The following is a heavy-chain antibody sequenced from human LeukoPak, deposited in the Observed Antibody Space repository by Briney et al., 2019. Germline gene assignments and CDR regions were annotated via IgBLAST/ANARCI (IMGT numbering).Heavy chain of an antibody. D-gene: IGHD3-3*01. CDR3: ASKWSGSGNWFDP. Sequence: ASVKVSCKASGYTFTGYYVHWVRQAPGQGLEWMGRINPDNGGTNYAQKFQGRVTMTGDTSISTAYMELSSLRSEDTAVYYCASKWSGSGNWFDPWGQGTLVTVSS. CDR2: INPDNGGT. V-gene: IGHV1-2*06. CDR1: GYTFTGYY. J-gene: IGHJ5*02.